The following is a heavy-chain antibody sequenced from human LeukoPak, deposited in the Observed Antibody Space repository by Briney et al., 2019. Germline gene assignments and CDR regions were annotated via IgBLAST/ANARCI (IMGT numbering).Heavy chain of an antibody. Sequence: GGSLRLSCAASGFTFSSYGMSWVRQAPGKGLEWVSAISGSGGSTYYADSVKGRFTISRDNSKNTLYLEMNSLRAEDTAVYYCAKHPTRSYDFWSGYFILWGQGTLVTVSS. V-gene: IGHV3-23*01. D-gene: IGHD3-3*01. CDR2: ISGSGGST. CDR1: GFTFSSYG. CDR3: AKHPTRSYDFWSGYFIL. J-gene: IGHJ4*02.